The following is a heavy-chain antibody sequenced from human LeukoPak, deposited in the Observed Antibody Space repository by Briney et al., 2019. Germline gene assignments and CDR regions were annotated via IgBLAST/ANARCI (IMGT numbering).Heavy chain of an antibody. Sequence: PSETLSLTCTVSGGSISSYYWSWIRQPPGKGLEWIGYIYYSGSTNYNPSLKSRVTISVDTSKNQFSLKLSSVTAADTAVYCCARDVSSTSPASGWFDPWGQGTLVTVSS. CDR3: ARDVSSTSPASGWFDP. CDR1: GGSISSYY. J-gene: IGHJ5*02. CDR2: IYYSGST. V-gene: IGHV4-59*01. D-gene: IGHD2-2*01.